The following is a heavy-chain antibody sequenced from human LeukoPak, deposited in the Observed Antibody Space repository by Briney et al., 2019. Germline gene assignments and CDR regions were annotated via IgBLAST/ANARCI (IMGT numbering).Heavy chain of an antibody. CDR3: AKGYNAGPFVSWFDP. CDR1: GFTFSSYA. V-gene: IGHV3-23*01. Sequence: PGGSLRLSCAASGFTFSSYAMSWVRQAPGKGLEWVSAISGSGGSTYYADSVKGRFTISRDNSKNTLYLQMNSLRAEDTAVYYCAKGYNAGPFVSWFDPWGQGNLVTVSS. D-gene: IGHD3-10*01. CDR2: ISGSGGST. J-gene: IGHJ5*02.